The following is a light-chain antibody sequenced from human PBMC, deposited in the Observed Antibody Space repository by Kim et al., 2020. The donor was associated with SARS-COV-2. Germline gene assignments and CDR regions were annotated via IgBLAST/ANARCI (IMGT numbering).Light chain of an antibody. CDR2: DAS. V-gene: IGKV3-11*01. J-gene: IGKJ4*01. CDR1: QSVSSY. Sequence: LSLAPGERATLSCRASQSVSSYLAWYQQKPGQAPRLLIYDASNRATGIPARFSGSGSGTDFTLTISSLEPEDLAVYYCQQRSNWRTFGGGTKVEI. CDR3: QQRSNWRT.